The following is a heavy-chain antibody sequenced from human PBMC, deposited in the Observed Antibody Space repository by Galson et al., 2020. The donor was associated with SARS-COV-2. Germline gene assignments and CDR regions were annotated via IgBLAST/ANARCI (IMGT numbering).Heavy chain of an antibody. D-gene: IGHD2-2*01. Sequence: GGSLRLSCAASGFTFSSYSMNWVRQAPGKGLEWVSSISSSSSYIYYADSVKGRFTISRDNAKNSLYLQMNSLRAEDTAVYYCAKAHNRDIVVVPAAIPYYYYYMDVCGKGTTVTVSS. V-gene: IGHV3-21*01. CDR3: AKAHNRDIVVVPAAIPYYYYYMDV. CDR1: GFTFSSYS. CDR2: ISSSSSYI. J-gene: IGHJ6*03.